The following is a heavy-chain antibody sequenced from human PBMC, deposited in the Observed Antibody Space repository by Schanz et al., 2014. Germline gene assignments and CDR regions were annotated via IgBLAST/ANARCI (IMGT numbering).Heavy chain of an antibody. V-gene: IGHV1-69*08. CDR1: GGTFSSST. J-gene: IGHJ3*01. CDR2: IIPILDKT. D-gene: IGHD3-9*01. Sequence: QVQLVQSGAEVKKPGSSVKVSCKASGGTFSSSTLTWVRQAPGQGLEWMGRIIPILDKTNYAQKLQGRVTMTADKSTSTVYMEVSGLRSEDTAVYYCARETTIITGGAFDVWGQGTMVTVSS. CDR3: ARETTIITGGAFDV.